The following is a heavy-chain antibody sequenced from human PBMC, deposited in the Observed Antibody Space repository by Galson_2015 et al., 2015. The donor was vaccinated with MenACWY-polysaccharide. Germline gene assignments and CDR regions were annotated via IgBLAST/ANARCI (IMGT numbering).Heavy chain of an antibody. CDR1: GLTFSNNW. CDR2: INSDASST. J-gene: IGHJ6*02. CDR3: VGPLGRGGTGAYVMYA. D-gene: IGHD3-10*01. Sequence: SLRLSCAASGLTFSNNWIHWVRHAPGKGLVWVSRINSDASSTDYADSVKGRFTISRDNAKNTLYLQMNSLRVKDTAVYYCVGPLGRGGTGAYVMYAWGQGTTVPVSS. V-gene: IGHV3-74*01.